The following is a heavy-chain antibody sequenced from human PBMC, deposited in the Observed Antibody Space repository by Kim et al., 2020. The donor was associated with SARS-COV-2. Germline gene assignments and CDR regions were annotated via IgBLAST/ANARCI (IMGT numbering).Heavy chain of an antibody. V-gene: IGHV3-23*03. CDR2: IYSGGSST. CDR3: AKAVERVGATAFDY. J-gene: IGHJ4*02. Sequence: GGSLRLSCAASGFTFSSYAMSWVRQAPGKGLEWVSVIYSGGSSTYYADSVKGRFTISRDNSKNTLYLQMNSLRAEDTAVYYCAKAVERVGATAFDYWGQGTLVTVSS. D-gene: IGHD1-26*01. CDR1: GFTFSSYA.